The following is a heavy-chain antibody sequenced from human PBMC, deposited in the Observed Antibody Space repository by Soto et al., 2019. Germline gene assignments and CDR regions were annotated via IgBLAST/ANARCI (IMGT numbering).Heavy chain of an antibody. J-gene: IGHJ6*02. CDR2: ISGSGGST. CDR1: GFTFSTYG. D-gene: IGHD2-2*01. Sequence: EVQLLESGGGLVQPGGSLRLSCAASGFTFSTYGMSWVRQAPGKGLEWVSAISGSGGSTYYADSVKGRFTISRDNSKNTLYLQMNSLRAADTAVYYCARYCSSSSCSPYYHYAMDVWGQGTTVTVSS. V-gene: IGHV3-23*01. CDR3: ARYCSSSSCSPYYHYAMDV.